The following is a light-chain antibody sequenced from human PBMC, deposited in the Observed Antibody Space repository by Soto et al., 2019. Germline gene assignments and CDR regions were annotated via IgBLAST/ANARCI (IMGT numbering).Light chain of an antibody. V-gene: IGKV3-15*01. CDR3: QQYNNWPRMYT. CDR2: GAS. CDR1: QSVSSN. Sequence: EIVMTQSPATLSVSPGERATLSCRASQSVSSNLAWYQQKPGQAPRLLIYGASTRATGIPARFSGSGSGTEFTLTISSLQSEDFAVYNCQQYNNWPRMYTFGQGTKLEIK. J-gene: IGKJ2*01.